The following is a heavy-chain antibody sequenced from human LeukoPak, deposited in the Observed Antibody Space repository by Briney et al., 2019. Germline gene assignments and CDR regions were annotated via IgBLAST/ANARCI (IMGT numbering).Heavy chain of an antibody. V-gene: IGHV1-69*05. CDR2: IIPIFGTA. Sequence: SVKVSCKASGGTFSSYAISWVRQAPGQGLEWMGRIIPIFGTANYAQEFQGRVTITTDESTSSAYMELSSLRSEDTAVYYCARSSLFGVVTGYFDYWGQGTLVTVSS. J-gene: IGHJ4*02. CDR1: GGTFSSYA. D-gene: IGHD3-3*01. CDR3: ARSSLFGVVTGYFDY.